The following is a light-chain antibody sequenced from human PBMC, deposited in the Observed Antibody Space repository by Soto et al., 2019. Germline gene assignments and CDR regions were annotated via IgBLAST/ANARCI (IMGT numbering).Light chain of an antibody. Sequence: QSVLTQPASVSGSPGQSITISCTGTSRDVGSYDLVSWYQHHPGKAPKLMIYEGTKRPSGVSNRFSGSKSGNTASLAISGLQAEDEADYYCSSYAGSSNVFGTGTKLTVL. CDR2: EGT. CDR3: SSYAGSSNV. J-gene: IGLJ1*01. V-gene: IGLV2-14*02. CDR1: SRDVGSYDL.